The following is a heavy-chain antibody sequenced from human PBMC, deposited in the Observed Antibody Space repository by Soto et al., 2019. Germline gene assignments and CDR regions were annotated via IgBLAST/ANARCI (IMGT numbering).Heavy chain of an antibody. V-gene: IGHV1-2*04. Sequence: ASVKVSCKASGYTFTGYYMHWVRQAPGQGLEWMGWINPNSGGTNYAQKFQGWVTMTRDTSISTAYMELSRLRSDDTAVYYGARVTTRGYSSSSEAFDIWGQGTMVTVSS. J-gene: IGHJ3*02. CDR3: ARVTTRGYSSSSEAFDI. CDR2: INPNSGGT. CDR1: GYTFTGYY. D-gene: IGHD6-6*01.